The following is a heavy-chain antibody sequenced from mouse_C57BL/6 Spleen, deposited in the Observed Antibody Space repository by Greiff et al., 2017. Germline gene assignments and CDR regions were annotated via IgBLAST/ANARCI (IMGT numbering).Heavy chain of an antibody. J-gene: IGHJ4*01. CDR3: ARDDTTALMDY. V-gene: IGHV5-4*01. D-gene: IGHD1-2*01. CDR2: ISDGGSYT. CDR1: GFTFSSYA. Sequence: EVKLMESGGGLVKPGGSLKLSCAASGFTFSSYAMSWVRQTPEKRMEWVATISDGGSYTYYPDNVKGRFTISRDNAKNNLYLQMSHLKSEDTAMYYCARDDTTALMDYWGQGTSVTVSS.